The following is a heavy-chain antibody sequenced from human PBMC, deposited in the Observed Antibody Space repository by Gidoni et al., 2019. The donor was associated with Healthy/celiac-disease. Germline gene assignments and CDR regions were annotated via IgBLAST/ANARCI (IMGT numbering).Heavy chain of an antibody. Sequence: EVQLLESGGGLVQPGGSLRLSCAASGFPFSSYAMIWVRQAPGKGLEWFSAISGSGGSTYYADSVKGRFTISRDNSKNTLYLQMNSLRAEDTAVYYCAKRARGDSSGYYGDYWGQGTLVTVSS. CDR1: GFPFSSYA. CDR2: ISGSGGST. D-gene: IGHD3-22*01. V-gene: IGHV3-23*01. J-gene: IGHJ4*02. CDR3: AKRARGDSSGYYGDY.